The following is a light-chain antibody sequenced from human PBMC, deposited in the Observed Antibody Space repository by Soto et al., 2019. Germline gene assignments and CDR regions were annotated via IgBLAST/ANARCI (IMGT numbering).Light chain of an antibody. CDR3: QQYDNWPWT. Sequence: EIVMTQSPATLSVSPGGRATLSCRASQSISDTLAWYQQKPGQAPRLLIHGASTRAPGFPARFSGSGSGTDFTRTISSLQSEDFAVYYCQQYDNWPWTFGQGTKVDIK. J-gene: IGKJ1*01. V-gene: IGKV3-15*01. CDR1: QSISDT. CDR2: GAS.